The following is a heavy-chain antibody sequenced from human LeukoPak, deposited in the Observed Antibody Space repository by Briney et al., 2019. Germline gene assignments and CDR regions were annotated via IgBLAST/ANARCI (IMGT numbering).Heavy chain of an antibody. J-gene: IGHJ4*02. CDR2: ISGSGGST. V-gene: IGHV3-23*01. CDR1: GFTFSSYA. CDR3: ATEPKLEMATILNYDY. Sequence: GGSLRLSCAASGFTFSSYAMSWVRQAPGKGLEWVSAISGSGGSTYYADSGKGRFTISRDNSKNTLYLQMNSLRAEDTAVYYCATEPKLEMATILNYDYWGQGTLVTVSS. D-gene: IGHD5-24*01.